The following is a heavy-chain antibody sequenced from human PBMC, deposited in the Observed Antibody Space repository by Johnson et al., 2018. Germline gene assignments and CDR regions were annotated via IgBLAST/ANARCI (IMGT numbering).Heavy chain of an antibody. D-gene: IGHD3-22*01. CDR3: AKRAYGYYDDSSGYWDAFDI. CDR2: ISYDGSNK. CDR1: GFTFSSYG. Sequence: QVQLVQSGGGVVQPGRSLRLSCAASGFTFSSYGMHWVRQAPGKGLEWVAVISYDGSNKYYADSVKGRFTISRDNSKNTLYLQMKSRSAEDTAVYYCAKRAYGYYDDSSGYWDAFDIWGKGTMVTVSS. V-gene: IGHV3-30*18. J-gene: IGHJ3*02.